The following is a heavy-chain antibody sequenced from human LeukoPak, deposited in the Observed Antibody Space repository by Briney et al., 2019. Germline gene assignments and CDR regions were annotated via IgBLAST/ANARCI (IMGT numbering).Heavy chain of an antibody. CDR1: GDSIRLQY. CDR3: ARRSPIAAEDY. J-gene: IGHJ4*02. Sequence: SETLSLTCTVTGDSIRLQYWNWIRQPPGKGLEWLGYISSSGNTNYHPSVNSRVTISRDTSKNQLSLRLKSLTAADTAVYYCARRSPIAAEDYWGQGILVTVSS. CDR2: ISSSGNT. V-gene: IGHV4-4*09. D-gene: IGHD6-6*01.